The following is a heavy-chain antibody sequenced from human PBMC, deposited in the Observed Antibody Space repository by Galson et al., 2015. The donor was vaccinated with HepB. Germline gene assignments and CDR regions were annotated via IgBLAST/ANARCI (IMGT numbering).Heavy chain of an antibody. Sequence: SLRLSCAASGFTFSSYAMSWVRQAPGKGLEWVSAISGSGGSTYYADSVKGRFTISRDNSKNTLYLQMNSLRAEDTAVYYCAKDYGDYERYFQHWGQGTLVTVSS. V-gene: IGHV3-23*01. CDR1: GFTFSSYA. CDR3: AKDYGDYERYFQH. J-gene: IGHJ1*01. CDR2: ISGSGGST. D-gene: IGHD4-17*01.